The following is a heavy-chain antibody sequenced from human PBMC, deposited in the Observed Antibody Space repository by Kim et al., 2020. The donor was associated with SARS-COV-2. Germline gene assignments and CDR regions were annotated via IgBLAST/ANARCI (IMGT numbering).Heavy chain of an antibody. CDR3: ARGMIVVVITSYYYYGMDV. CDR2: IIPIFGTA. CDR1: GGTFSSYA. J-gene: IGHJ6*02. Sequence: SVKVSCKASGGTFSSYAISWVRQAPGQGLEWMGGIIPIFGTANYAQKFQGRVTITADESTSTAYMELSSLRSEDTAVYYCARGMIVVVITSYYYYGMDVWGQGTTVTVSS. V-gene: IGHV1-69*13. D-gene: IGHD3-22*01.